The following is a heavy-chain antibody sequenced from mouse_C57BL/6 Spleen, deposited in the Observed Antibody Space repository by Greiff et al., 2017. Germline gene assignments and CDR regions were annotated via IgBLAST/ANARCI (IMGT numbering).Heavy chain of an antibody. D-gene: IGHD2-5*01. Sequence: VQLQQSGPELVKPGASVKISCKASGYSFTGYYMNWVKQSPEKSLEWIGEINPSTGGTTYNQKFKAKATLTVDKSSSTAYMQLKSLTSEDSAVYYCARTPYYSNYEDYYAMDYWGQGTSVTVSS. CDR3: ARTPYYSNYEDYYAMDY. V-gene: IGHV1-42*01. CDR1: GYSFTGYY. J-gene: IGHJ4*01. CDR2: INPSTGGT.